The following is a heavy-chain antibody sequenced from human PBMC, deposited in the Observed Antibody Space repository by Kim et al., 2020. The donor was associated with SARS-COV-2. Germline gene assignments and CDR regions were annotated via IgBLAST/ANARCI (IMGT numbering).Heavy chain of an antibody. D-gene: IGHD4-17*01. CDR1: GFSLRTSGMC. V-gene: IGHV2-70*01. J-gene: IGHJ4*02. CDR3: VRMVDYGEYGRYFDS. CDR2: IDWEDNT. Sequence: SGPTLVKPTQTLTLTCTFSGFSLRTSGMCVSWIRQSPGKALECLAIIDWEDNTYYNTSLKSRLTISKDTSKNQVVLTMTNMDPVDTATYFCVRMVDYGEYGRYFDSWGPGSLVTVSS.